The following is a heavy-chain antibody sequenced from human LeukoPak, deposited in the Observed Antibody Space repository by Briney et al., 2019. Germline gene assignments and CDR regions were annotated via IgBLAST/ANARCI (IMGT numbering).Heavy chain of an antibody. CDR2: IYYSGST. CDR1: GGSISSSSYY. Sequence: SETLSLTCTVSGGSISSSSYYWGWIRQPPGKGLEWIGSIYYSGSTYYNPPLKRRVTISVDTSKNQFSLKLSSVTAADTAVYCCARGGQLLWPYYFDYWGQGTLVTVSS. J-gene: IGHJ4*02. V-gene: IGHV4-39*07. D-gene: IGHD2-2*01. CDR3: ARGGQLLWPYYFDY.